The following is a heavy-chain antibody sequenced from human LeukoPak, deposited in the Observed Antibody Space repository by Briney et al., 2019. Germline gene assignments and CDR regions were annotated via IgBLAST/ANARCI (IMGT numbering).Heavy chain of an antibody. CDR2: IWYDGSNK. V-gene: IGHV3-33*01. Sequence: GGPLRLSCAASGFTFSSYGMHWVRQAPGKGLEWVAVIWYDGSNKYYADSVKGRFTISRDNSKNTLYLQMNSLRAEDTAVYYCARGPYGSGSYSWFDPWGQGTLVTVSS. CDR1: GFTFSSYG. CDR3: ARGPYGSGSYSWFDP. J-gene: IGHJ5*02. D-gene: IGHD3-10*01.